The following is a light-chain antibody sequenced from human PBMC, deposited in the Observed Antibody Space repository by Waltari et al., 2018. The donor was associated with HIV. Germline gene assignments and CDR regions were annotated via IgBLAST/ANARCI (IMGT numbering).Light chain of an antibody. CDR2: GDT. Sequence: SVLTQPPSVSGAPGQSVSISCSGNASNIGAGFDVHWYRQSPGTPPKLGILGDTFGPAGITGRFPGSRSLNSVSLDISGLRAEDAGDYYCQSYDISLTGLWVFGGGTKLTVL. V-gene: IGLV1-40*01. J-gene: IGLJ3*02. CDR1: ASNIGAGFD. CDR3: QSYDISLTGLWV.